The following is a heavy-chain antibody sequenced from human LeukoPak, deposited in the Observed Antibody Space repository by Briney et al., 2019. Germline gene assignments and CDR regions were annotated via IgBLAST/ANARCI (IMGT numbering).Heavy chain of an antibody. V-gene: IGHV3-23*01. J-gene: IGHJ4*02. CDR3: AKTKSGSGWYRHYFDY. Sequence: PGGSLRLYCAASGFTFSSYAMSRLRQAPGKGLEWVSAISGSGGSTYYADSVKGRFTISRDNSKNTLYLQMNRLRAEDTAVYYCAKTKSGSGWYRHYFDYWGQGTLVTVSS. CDR2: ISGSGGST. CDR1: GFTFSSYA. D-gene: IGHD6-19*01.